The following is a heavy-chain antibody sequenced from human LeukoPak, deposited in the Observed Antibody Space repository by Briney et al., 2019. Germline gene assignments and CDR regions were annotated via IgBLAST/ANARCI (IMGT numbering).Heavy chain of an antibody. Sequence: SVKLSCKASGGTFSSYAISWVRQAPGQGLEWMGRIIPIFGIANYAQKFQGRVTITADKSTSTAYMELSSLRSEDTAVYYCARDLDSYGYLDYFDYWGQGTLVTVSS. CDR3: ARDLDSYGYLDYFDY. CDR2: IIPIFGIA. CDR1: GGTFSSYA. V-gene: IGHV1-69*04. D-gene: IGHD5-18*01. J-gene: IGHJ4*02.